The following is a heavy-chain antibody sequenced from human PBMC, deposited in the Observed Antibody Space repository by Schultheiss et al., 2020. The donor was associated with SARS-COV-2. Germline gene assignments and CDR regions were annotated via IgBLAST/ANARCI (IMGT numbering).Heavy chain of an antibody. J-gene: IGHJ4*02. CDR2: IYHSGST. Sequence: SETLSLTCTVSGGSISSYYWGWIRQPPGKGLEWIGSIYHSGSTYYNPSLKSRVTISVDTSKNQFSLKLSSVTAADTAVYYCARISQQWDAYYFDYWGQGTLVTVSS. CDR3: ARISQQWDAYYFDY. D-gene: IGHD6-19*01. V-gene: IGHV4-38-2*02. CDR1: GGSISSYY.